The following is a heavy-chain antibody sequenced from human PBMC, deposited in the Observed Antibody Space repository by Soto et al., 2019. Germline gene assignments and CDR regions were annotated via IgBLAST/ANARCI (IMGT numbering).Heavy chain of an antibody. CDR3: AKDVSSGYYYGWDY. Sequence: GGALRVSCAASGFMFSEYSMNWGRQAPGRGLEWVSYISSSSFTIHYADSVEGRFAISRDNAKNTLYLQMNSLRAEDTAVYYCAKDVSSGYYYGWDYWGQGTLVTVSP. CDR2: ISSSSFTI. V-gene: IGHV3-48*01. CDR1: GFMFSEYS. J-gene: IGHJ4*02. D-gene: IGHD3-22*01.